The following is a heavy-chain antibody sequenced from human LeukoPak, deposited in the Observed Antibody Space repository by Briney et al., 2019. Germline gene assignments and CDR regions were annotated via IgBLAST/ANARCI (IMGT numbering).Heavy chain of an antibody. D-gene: IGHD6-13*01. V-gene: IGHV4-30-2*01. CDR2: IWHSGHT. CDR3: ARARESMATAGSYFDY. Sequence: SETLSLTCAVSGGSISSGDYSWSWIRQPPGSGLEWIGYIWHSGHTNYNPPLRSRVTISLARSNSQFSLRLSSVTAADTAVYYCARARESMATAGSYFDYWGQGTLVTVSS. CDR1: GGSISSGDYS. J-gene: IGHJ4*02.